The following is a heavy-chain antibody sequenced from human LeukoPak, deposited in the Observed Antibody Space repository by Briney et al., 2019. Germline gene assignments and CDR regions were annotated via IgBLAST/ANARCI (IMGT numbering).Heavy chain of an antibody. J-gene: IGHJ4*02. Sequence: GGSLRLSCAASGFTFSSYWMTWVRQAPGKGLEWVAYMKQDGSEIYYVDSVKGRFTISRDNANNSLYLQMNSLRDEDTAVYYCARDTYYYDSSGYDYWGQGTLVTVSS. CDR3: ARDTYYYDSSGYDY. CDR1: GFTFSSYW. CDR2: MKQDGSEI. D-gene: IGHD3-22*01. V-gene: IGHV3-7*01.